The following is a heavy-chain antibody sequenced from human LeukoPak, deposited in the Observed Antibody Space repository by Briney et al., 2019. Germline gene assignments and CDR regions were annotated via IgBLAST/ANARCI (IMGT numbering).Heavy chain of an antibody. D-gene: IGHD3-22*01. CDR1: GFTFSSYW. V-gene: IGHV3-7*01. CDR3: VRVDTSGYYYELSFDY. Sequence: GGSLRLSCAASGFTFSSYWMSWVRQAPGKGLEWVANTKKDGSEKEYVDSVKGRFTISRDNAKNSLHLQMNSLRVEDTAVYYCVRVDTSGYYYELSFDYWGQGTLVTVSS. J-gene: IGHJ4*02. CDR2: TKKDGSEK.